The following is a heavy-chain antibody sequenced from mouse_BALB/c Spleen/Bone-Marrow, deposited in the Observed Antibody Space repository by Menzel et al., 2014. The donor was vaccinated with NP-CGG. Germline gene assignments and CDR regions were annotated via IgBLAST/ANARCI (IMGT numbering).Heavy chain of an antibody. CDR3: ARDENVGIYWYFDV. CDR1: GFTFTDYY. J-gene: IGHJ1*01. CDR2: IRNKANGYTT. V-gene: IGHV7-3*02. Sequence: KLQESGGGLVQPGGSLRLSCAASGFTFTDYYMSWVRQPPGKALEWLGFIRNKANGYTTYYSASVKGRFTISRDNSQSILYLQMNTLRAEDSATYYCARDENVGIYWYFDVWGAGTTVAVSS.